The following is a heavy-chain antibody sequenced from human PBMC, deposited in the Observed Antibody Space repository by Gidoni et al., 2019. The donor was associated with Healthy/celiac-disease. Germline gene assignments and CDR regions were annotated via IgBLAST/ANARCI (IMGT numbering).Heavy chain of an antibody. CDR2: ISSSGSTI. D-gene: IGHD5-12*01. CDR1: GFTFSSYE. V-gene: IGHV3-48*03. J-gene: IGHJ4*02. Sequence: EVQLVESGGGLVQPGGSLRLSCSASGFTFSSYEMNWVRQAPGKGLEWVSYISSSGSTIYYADSVKGRFTISRDNAKNSLYLQMNSLRAEDTAVYYCARDHRDGYNTFDYWGQGTLVTVSS. CDR3: ARDHRDGYNTFDY.